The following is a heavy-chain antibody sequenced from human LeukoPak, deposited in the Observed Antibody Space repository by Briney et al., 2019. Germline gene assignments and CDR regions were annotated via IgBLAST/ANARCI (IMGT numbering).Heavy chain of an antibody. CDR3: ARDMDCSSTSCYQGDYYYYGMDV. CDR1: GFTFSSYG. V-gene: IGHV3-33*01. D-gene: IGHD2-2*01. Sequence: GGSLRLSCAASGFTFSSYGMHWVRQAPGKGLEWVAVIWYDGSNKYYADSVKGRFTISRDNSKNTLYLQMNSLRAEDTAVYYCARDMDCSSTSCYQGDYYYYGMDVWGKETTVTVSS. J-gene: IGHJ6*04. CDR2: IWYDGSNK.